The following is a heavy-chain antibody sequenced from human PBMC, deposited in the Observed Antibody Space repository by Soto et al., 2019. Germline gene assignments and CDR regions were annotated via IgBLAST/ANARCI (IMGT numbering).Heavy chain of an antibody. CDR2: INAGNGNT. V-gene: IGHV1-3*05. J-gene: IGHJ4*02. D-gene: IGHD2-21*02. Sequence: QVQLVQSGAEEKKPGASVKVSCKASGYTFTSYAMHWVRQAPGQRLEWMGWINAGNGNTKYSQKIQGRVTITRDTSASTAYMELSRLRSEDTALYYCARSIVVVTALDYWGQVTLVTFAS. CDR3: ARSIVVVTALDY. CDR1: GYTFTSYA.